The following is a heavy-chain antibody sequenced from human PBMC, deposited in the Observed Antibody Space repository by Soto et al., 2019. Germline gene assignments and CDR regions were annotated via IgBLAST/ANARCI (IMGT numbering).Heavy chain of an antibody. J-gene: IGHJ4*02. V-gene: IGHV3-48*02. CDR1: GFTFSSYS. CDR2: ISSSSSTI. D-gene: IGHD3-9*01. CDR3: ARDRGSVRYFTYYFDY. Sequence: GGSLILSCAASGFTFSSYSMNWVRQAPGKGLEWVSYISSSSSTIYYADSVKGRFTISRDNAKNSLYLQMNSLRDEDTAVYYCARDRGSVRYFTYYFDYWGQGTLVTVSS.